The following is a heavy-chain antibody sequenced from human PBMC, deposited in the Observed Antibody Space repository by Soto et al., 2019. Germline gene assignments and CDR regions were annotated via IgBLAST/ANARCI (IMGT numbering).Heavy chain of an antibody. CDR1: GYTFTSYA. D-gene: IGHD2-15*01. CDR3: ARDPSGKPYCSGGSCYSTYFDY. J-gene: IGHJ4*02. V-gene: IGHV1-3*01. CDR2: INAGNGNT. Sequence: ASVKVSCKASGYTFTSYAMHWVRQAPGQRLEWMGWINAGNGNTKYSQKFQGRVTITRDTSASTAYMELGSLRSEDTAVYYCARDPSGKPYCSGGSCYSTYFDYWGQGTLVTVSS.